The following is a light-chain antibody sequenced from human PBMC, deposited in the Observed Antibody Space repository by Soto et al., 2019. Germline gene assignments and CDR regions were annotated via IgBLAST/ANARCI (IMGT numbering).Light chain of an antibody. V-gene: IGLV2-8*01. Sequence: QSVLTQPPSASGSPGQSVTISCTGTSSDVGAYNYVSWYQQLPGKAPKFIIYEVSKRPSGVPDRFSGSKSGNTASLTVSGLQAEDEADYYFTSYAGSWGYVFGTGTQVTVL. CDR3: TSYAGSWGYV. J-gene: IGLJ1*01. CDR2: EVS. CDR1: SSDVGAYNY.